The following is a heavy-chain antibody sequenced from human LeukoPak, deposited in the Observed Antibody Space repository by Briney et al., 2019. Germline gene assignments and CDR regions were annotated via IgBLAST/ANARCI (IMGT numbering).Heavy chain of an antibody. CDR3: ARFRANIAVVTAHIDY. Sequence: PGGSLRLFCAASGFTFSDFFMSWLRQAPGKGLEWISYIGFSGSTMYYADSVKGRFTISRDNAKTSLYLQMGSLRADDTAVYYCARFRANIAVVTAHIDYWGLGTLVTVSS. V-gene: IGHV3-11*04. D-gene: IGHD2-21*02. CDR2: IGFSGSTM. CDR1: GFTFSDFF. J-gene: IGHJ4*02.